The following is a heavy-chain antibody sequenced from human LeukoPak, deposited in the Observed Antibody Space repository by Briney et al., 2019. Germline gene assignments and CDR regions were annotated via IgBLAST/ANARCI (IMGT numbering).Heavy chain of an antibody. CDR1: GGSFNGYY. D-gene: IGHD3-10*01. CDR3: ARCPSYYLFDY. CDR2: INHSGST. Sequence: PSETLSLTCAVYGGSFNGYYWSWIRQPPGKGLEWIGEINHSGSTNYNPSLKSRVTISVDTSKNQFSLKLSSVTAADTAVYYCARCPSYYLFDYWAQGTLVTVSS. J-gene: IGHJ4*02. V-gene: IGHV4-34*01.